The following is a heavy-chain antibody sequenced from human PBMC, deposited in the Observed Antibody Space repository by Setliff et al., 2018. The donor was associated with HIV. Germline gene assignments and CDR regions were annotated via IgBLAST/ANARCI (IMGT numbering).Heavy chain of an antibody. Sequence: ASVKVSCKASDYPFSNFGISWVRQAPGQGLEWMGWISADNGNTNYAQKLQGRVTMTTDTSTSTADMELRSLRSDDTAVYYCARVPGARPYYYYYMDVWGKGTTVTVSS. CDR3: ARVPGARPYYYYYMDV. CDR1: DYPFSNFG. V-gene: IGHV1-18*01. D-gene: IGHD3-10*01. J-gene: IGHJ6*03. CDR2: ISADNGNT.